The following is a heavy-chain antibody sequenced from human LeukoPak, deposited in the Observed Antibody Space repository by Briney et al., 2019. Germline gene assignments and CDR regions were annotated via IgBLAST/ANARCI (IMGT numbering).Heavy chain of an antibody. D-gene: IGHD3-9*01. CDR3: ARGNRDGIYDILTGYYRGKFDP. CDR1: GGSFSGYY. CDR2: INHSGST. V-gene: IGHV4-34*01. Sequence: SETLSLTCAVYGGSFSGYYWSWIRQPPGKGLEWIGEINHSGSTNYNPSLKSRVNISVDTSKNQFSLKLSSVTAADTAVYYCARGNRDGIYDILTGYYRGKFDPWGQGTLVTVSS. J-gene: IGHJ5*02.